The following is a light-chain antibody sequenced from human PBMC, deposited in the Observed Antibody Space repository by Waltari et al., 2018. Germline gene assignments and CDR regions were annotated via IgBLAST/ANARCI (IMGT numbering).Light chain of an antibody. CDR3: CSYAGTNTYV. CDR1: SDDIGSYSF. J-gene: IGLJ1*01. Sequence: QSALTQPASLSGSPGQSITISCSGTSDDIGSYSFVSWYQQHPGQAPKVIIYEVTKRPSGVADRFSGSVSGNTASLTISGLQAEDESHYYCCSYAGTNTYVFGTGTKVTVL. CDR2: EVT. V-gene: IGLV2-23*02.